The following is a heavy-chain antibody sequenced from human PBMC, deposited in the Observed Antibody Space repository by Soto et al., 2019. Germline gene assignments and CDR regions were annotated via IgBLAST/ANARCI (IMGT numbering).Heavy chain of an antibody. J-gene: IGHJ6*01. CDR2: IIPIFGTA. V-gene: IGHV1-69*06. Sequence: QVQLVQSGAEVKKPGSSVKVSCKASGGTFSSYAISWVRQAPGQGLEWMGGIIPIFGTATYAQKFQGRVTITADKSTSTAYMELSSLRSEDTAVYYCAIGWQGYPPLYYGMDVWGQGTTVTVSS. CDR1: GGTFSSYA. CDR3: AIGWQGYPPLYYGMDV. D-gene: IGHD5-12*01.